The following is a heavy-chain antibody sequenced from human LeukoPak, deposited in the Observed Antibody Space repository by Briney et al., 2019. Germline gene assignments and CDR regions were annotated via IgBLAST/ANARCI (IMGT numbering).Heavy chain of an antibody. D-gene: IGHD2-2*01. CDR2: ISWKSGGI. J-gene: IGHJ4*02. CDR3: AKESGGYCSSSSCDPLEY. V-gene: IGHV3-9*01. Sequence: GKSLRLSCAASGFTFDDYGMHWVRQAPGKGLEWVSGISWKSGGIGYADSVKGRFTISRDNAKNSLYLQMNSLRAEDTALYYCAKESGGYCSSSSCDPLEYWGQGTLVTVSS. CDR1: GFTFDDYG.